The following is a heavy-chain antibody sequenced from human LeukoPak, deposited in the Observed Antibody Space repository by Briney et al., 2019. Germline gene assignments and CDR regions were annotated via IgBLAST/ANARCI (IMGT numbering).Heavy chain of an antibody. CDR3: ANPAPGVVYLY. Sequence: QPGGSLRLSCAASGFTFSSYDMSWVRQAPGKGLEWVSGIRNYGGSTYYADSVKGRFTISGDNSKNTLYLQMNSLRAEDTAVYYCANPAPGVVYLYWGQGTLVTVSS. V-gene: IGHV3-23*01. D-gene: IGHD2-8*02. CDR1: GFTFSSYD. CDR2: IRNYGGST. J-gene: IGHJ4*02.